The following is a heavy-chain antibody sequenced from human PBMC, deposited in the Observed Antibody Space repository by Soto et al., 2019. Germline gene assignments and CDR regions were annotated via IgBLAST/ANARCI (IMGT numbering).Heavy chain of an antibody. CDR2: SSATGAGT. Sequence: GGSLRLSCAASGFTFSSYGMTWVRQAPGKGLEWVSFSSATGAGTYYADSVKCRFAISRDNSDNTLFLQMHSLRADDTAVYYCAKSLSASPNYFFDSWGQGTLVTVSS. D-gene: IGHD1-1*01. V-gene: IGHV3-23*01. J-gene: IGHJ4*02. CDR3: AKSLSASPNYFFDS. CDR1: GFTFSSYG.